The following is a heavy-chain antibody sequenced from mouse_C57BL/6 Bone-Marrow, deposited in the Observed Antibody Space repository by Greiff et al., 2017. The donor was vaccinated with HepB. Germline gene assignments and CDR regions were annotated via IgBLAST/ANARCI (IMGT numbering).Heavy chain of an antibody. CDR1: GFSLTSYA. Sequence: QVQLKESGPGLVAPSKSLSITCTVSGFSLTSYAISWVRQPTGKGLEWLGVIWTGGGTNYNSALKSRLSISKDKAKSQVFLKMNSLQTDDTARYYCARRDYDYPYTMDYWGQGTSVTVSS. V-gene: IGHV2-9-1*01. J-gene: IGHJ4*01. CDR3: ARRDYDYPYTMDY. D-gene: IGHD2-4*01. CDR2: IWTGGGT.